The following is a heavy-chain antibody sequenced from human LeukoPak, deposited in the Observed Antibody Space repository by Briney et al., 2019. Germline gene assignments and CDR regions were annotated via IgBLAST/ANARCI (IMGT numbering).Heavy chain of an antibody. CDR1: GLTFSSYG. J-gene: IGHJ4*02. CDR3: ARDGRLIAARHYFDY. V-gene: IGHV3-33*01. Sequence: PGRSLRLSCAASGLTFSSYGMHWVRQAPGKGLEWVAVIWYDGSNKYYADSVKGRFTISRDNSKNTLYLQMNSLRAEDTAVYYCARDGRLIAARHYFDYWGQGTLVTVSS. CDR2: IWYDGSNK. D-gene: IGHD6-6*01.